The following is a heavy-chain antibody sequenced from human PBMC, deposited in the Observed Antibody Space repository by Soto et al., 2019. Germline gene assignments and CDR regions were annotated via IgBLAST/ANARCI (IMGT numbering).Heavy chain of an antibody. CDR1: GFSFSSLA. Sequence: HPGGSLRLSCAASGFSFSSLAMSWVRRAPGQGLEWVSSISGRGVDTLYADSVKGRFTISGDNSRNTLYLQVNSLRAEDTAVYYCAKDQTDVTLFDYWGQGTLVTVSS. D-gene: IGHD2-21*02. CDR3: AKDQTDVTLFDY. CDR2: ISGRGVDT. V-gene: IGHV3-23*01. J-gene: IGHJ4*02.